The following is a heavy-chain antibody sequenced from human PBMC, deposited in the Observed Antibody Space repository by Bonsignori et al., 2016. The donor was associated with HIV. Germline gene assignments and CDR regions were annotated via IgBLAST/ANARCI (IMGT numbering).Heavy chain of an antibody. V-gene: IGHV3-66*01. CDR2: IYSGGST. CDR3: AHTRGYSPSLAFDI. Sequence: VRQAPGKGLEWVSVIYSGGSTYYADSVKGRFTISRDNSKNTLYLQMNSLRAEDTAVYYCAHTRGYSPSLAFDIWGQGTMVTVSS. D-gene: IGHD3-22*01. J-gene: IGHJ3*02.